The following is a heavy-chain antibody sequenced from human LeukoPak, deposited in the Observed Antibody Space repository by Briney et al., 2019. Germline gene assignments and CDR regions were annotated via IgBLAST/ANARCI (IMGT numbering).Heavy chain of an antibody. V-gene: IGHV4-38-2*02. J-gene: IGHJ4*02. CDR3: VRYCSSTTCYTRAVDY. D-gene: IGHD2-2*02. Sequence: PSETLSLTCTVSGYSITSGYNWAWIRQPPGKVLEWIGSIYHSGSAYYNPSLKSRVTISVDTTKNQFSLKLSSVTAADTAVYYCVRYCSSTTCYTRAVDYWGQGTLVTVSS. CDR1: GYSITSGYN. CDR2: IYHSGSA.